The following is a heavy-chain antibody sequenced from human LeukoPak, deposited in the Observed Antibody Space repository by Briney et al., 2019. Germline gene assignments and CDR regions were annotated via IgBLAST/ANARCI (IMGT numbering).Heavy chain of an antibody. D-gene: IGHD6-6*01. V-gene: IGHV3-23*01. CDR1: GFTFRSYA. J-gene: IGHJ4*02. Sequence: GGSLRLSCAASGFTFRSYAMTWVRQAPGKGLEWVSSIGGSGTSTYYGDSVKGRFTISRDNSKNTLYLQMNSLRAEDTAVYYCAGTSYSTSDGYWGQGTLVTVSS. CDR2: IGGSGTST. CDR3: AGTSYSTSDGY.